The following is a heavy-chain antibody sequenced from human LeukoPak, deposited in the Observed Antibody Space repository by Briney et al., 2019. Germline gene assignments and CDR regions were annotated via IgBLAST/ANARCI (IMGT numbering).Heavy chain of an antibody. D-gene: IGHD2-2*01. CDR3: ASSNIVVVPAALGEKFDY. J-gene: IGHJ4*02. V-gene: IGHV1-69*05. Sequence: SVKVSCKASGGTFSSYAISWVRQAPGQGLEWMGGIIPIFGTANYAQKFQGRVTITTDESTNTAYMELSSLRSEDTAVYYCASSNIVVVPAALGEKFDYWGQGTLVTVTS. CDR1: GGTFSSYA. CDR2: IIPIFGTA.